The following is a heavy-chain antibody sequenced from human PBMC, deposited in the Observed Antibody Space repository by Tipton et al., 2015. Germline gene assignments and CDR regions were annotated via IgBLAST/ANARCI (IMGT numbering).Heavy chain of an antibody. V-gene: IGHV3-23*01. J-gene: IGHJ6*02. CDR3: AEKRGYFGGHGMDV. D-gene: IGHD3-10*01. CDR2: ISGSGAST. Sequence: GSLRLSCVASGFTFSSYAMSWARQAPGKGLEWVSGISGSGASTYYVDSVKGRFTISRDNAKNTLFLQMNSLRVEDTAVYYCAEKRGYFGGHGMDVWGQGTTVTVSS. CDR1: GFTFSSYA.